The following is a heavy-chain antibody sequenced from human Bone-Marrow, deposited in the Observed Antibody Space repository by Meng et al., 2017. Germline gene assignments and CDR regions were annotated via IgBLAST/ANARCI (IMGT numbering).Heavy chain of an antibody. CDR1: GFTFDDYG. Sequence: GESLKISCAASGFTFDDYGMSWVRQVPGKGLEWVSGFNWNGDNTGYADSVKGRFTISRDNAKNSLYLQMNSLRAEDTAVYYCARGNEYYYDSSGYYRPNDAFDIWGQGTMVTVSS. CDR2: FNWNGDNT. V-gene: IGHV3-20*04. CDR3: ARGNEYYYDSSGYYRPNDAFDI. J-gene: IGHJ3*02. D-gene: IGHD3-22*01.